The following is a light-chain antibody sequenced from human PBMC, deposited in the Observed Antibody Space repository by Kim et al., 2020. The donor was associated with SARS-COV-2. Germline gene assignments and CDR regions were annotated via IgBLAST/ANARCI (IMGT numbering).Light chain of an antibody. CDR1: KVGDKY. CDR3: QAWDSSTYV. Sequence: VSPGKTASITCSGDKVGDKYACWYQQKPGQSPVLVIYQDSKRPSGIPERFSGSNSGNTATLTISGTQAMDEADYYCQAWDSSTYVFGTGTKVTVL. V-gene: IGLV3-1*01. CDR2: QDS. J-gene: IGLJ1*01.